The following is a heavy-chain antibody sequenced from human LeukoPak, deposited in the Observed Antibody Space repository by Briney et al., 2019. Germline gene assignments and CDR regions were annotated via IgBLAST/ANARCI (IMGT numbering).Heavy chain of an antibody. Sequence: SGGSLRLSCAASGFTFSSSAMSWVRQAPGKGLEWVSAITDSGDSTYYADSVKGRFTISRDNSKNTLYLQMSSLRAEDTAVYYCAKLWTDCSSTSCYRRSFDYWGQGTLVTVSS. CDR2: ITDSGDST. D-gene: IGHD2-2*02. CDR3: AKLWTDCSSTSCYRRSFDY. J-gene: IGHJ4*02. CDR1: GFTFSSSA. V-gene: IGHV3-23*01.